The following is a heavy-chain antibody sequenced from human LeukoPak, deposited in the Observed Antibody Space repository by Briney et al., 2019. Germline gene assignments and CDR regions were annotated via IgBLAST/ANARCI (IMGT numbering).Heavy chain of an antibody. J-gene: IGHJ4*02. V-gene: IGHV3-74*01. CDR2: INTDGSST. Sequence: GGSLRLSCAASGFIFSSYWMHWVRQAPGKGLVWVSRINTDGSSTSYADSVKGRFTISRDNAKNTLYLQMNSLRAEDTAVYYCARGGSGSLEPPLDYWGQGTLATVSS. CDR1: GFIFSSYW. CDR3: ARGGSGSLEPPLDY. D-gene: IGHD1-26*01.